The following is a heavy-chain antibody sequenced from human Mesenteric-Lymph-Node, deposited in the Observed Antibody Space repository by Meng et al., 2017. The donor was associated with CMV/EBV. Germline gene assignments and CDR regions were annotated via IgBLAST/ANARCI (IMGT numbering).Heavy chain of an antibody. V-gene: IGHV4-34*01. CDR2: INHSGST. D-gene: IGHD2-21*01. J-gene: IGHJ4*02. CDR3: ARERGDVPLFDY. Sequence: SQTPSLTGAVYGGSFRGYYWSWIRQPPGKGLEWIGEINHSGSTNYNPSLKSRVTISVDTSKNQFSLKLSSVTAADTAVYYCARERGDVPLFDYWGQGTLVTVSS. CDR1: GGSFRGYY.